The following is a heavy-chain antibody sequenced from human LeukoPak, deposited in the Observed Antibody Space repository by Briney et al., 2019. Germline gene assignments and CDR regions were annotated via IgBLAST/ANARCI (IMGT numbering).Heavy chain of an antibody. CDR2: ISSSGSTI. J-gene: IGHJ4*02. Sequence: PGGSLGLSCAASGFTFSDYYMSWIRQAPGKGLEWVSYISSSGSTIDYADSVKGRFTISRDNAKNSLYLQMDSLRAEDTAVYYCARSIPAGNRRWGQGTLVTVSS. CDR1: GFTFSDYY. V-gene: IGHV3-11*01. CDR3: ARSIPAGNRR. D-gene: IGHD2-2*01.